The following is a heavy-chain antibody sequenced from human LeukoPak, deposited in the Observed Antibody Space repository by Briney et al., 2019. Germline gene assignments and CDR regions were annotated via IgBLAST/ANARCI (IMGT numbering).Heavy chain of an antibody. D-gene: IGHD3-9*01. J-gene: IGHJ4*02. Sequence: PGGSLRLSCAASGFTFSSYAMHWGRQALGKGLEGLAVISYDGSNKYYADSVKGRFTISRDNSKNTPYLQMNSLRAEDTAVYYCASLNYDILTGYHQADYWGQGTLVTVSS. CDR3: ASLNYDILTGYHQADY. CDR1: GFTFSSYA. CDR2: ISYDGSNK. V-gene: IGHV3-30*01.